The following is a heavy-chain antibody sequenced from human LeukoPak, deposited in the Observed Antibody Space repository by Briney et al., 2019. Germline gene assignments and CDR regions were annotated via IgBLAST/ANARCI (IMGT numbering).Heavy chain of an antibody. Sequence: PGGSLRLSCAASGFTFSDYYMSWIRQAPGKGLEWVSYISSSGSTIYYADSVNGRFTISRDNAKNSLYLQMNSLRAEDTAVYYCARATTYYYDSSGYYYENAFDIWGQGTMVTVSS. CDR3: ARATTYYYDSSGYYYENAFDI. CDR2: ISSSGSTI. V-gene: IGHV3-11*04. D-gene: IGHD3-22*01. J-gene: IGHJ3*02. CDR1: GFTFSDYY.